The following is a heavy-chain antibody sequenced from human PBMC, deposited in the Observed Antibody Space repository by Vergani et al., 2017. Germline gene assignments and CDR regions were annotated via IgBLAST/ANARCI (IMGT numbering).Heavy chain of an antibody. J-gene: IGHJ6*02. CDR2: ISYDGSNT. V-gene: IGHV3-30*18. CDR1: GFTFNQYG. CDR3: AKDPSSPTVTSDYYYYYGMDV. Sequence: QVQLVESGGGVVQPGRSLRLSCAASGFTFNQYGMHWVRQAPGKGLEWVAVISYDGSNTYYADSVKGRFTISRDNSKNTLYLQMNSLRAEDTAVYYCAKDPSSPTVTSDYYYYYGMDVWGQGTTVTVSS. D-gene: IGHD4-11*01.